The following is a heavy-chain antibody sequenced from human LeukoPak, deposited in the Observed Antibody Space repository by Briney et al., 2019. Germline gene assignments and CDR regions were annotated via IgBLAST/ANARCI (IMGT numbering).Heavy chain of an antibody. V-gene: IGHV3-23*01. J-gene: IGHJ4*02. CDR1: GFTFSSYA. CDR3: AKSVAYSPVGAAGGYYLDY. Sequence: QAGGSLRLSCAASGFTFSSYAMSWVRQAPGKGLEWVSAISGSGGSTYSADSVKGRFTISRDNSKNTLYLQMNSLRAEDTAVYYCAKSVAYSPVGAAGGYYLDYWGPGTLVTVSS. D-gene: IGHD2-15*01. CDR2: ISGSGGST.